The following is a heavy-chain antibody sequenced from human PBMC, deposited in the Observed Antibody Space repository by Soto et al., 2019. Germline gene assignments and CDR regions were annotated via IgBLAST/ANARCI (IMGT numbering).Heavy chain of an antibody. V-gene: IGHV4-34*01. D-gene: IGHD1-1*01. J-gene: IGHJ3*02. CDR1: GGFVSSGSYY. CDR3: ARVERGTATTVVDAFDI. CDR2: MSHSGGT. Sequence: QVQLQQWGAGLLKPSETLSLTCAVYGGFVSSGSYYWSWIRQPPGKGLEWIGEMSHSGGTHFNPCLKSRVPISVDTSKSQFSLQMSSVTAADTALYYCARVERGTATTVVDAFDIWGPGTMVTVSS.